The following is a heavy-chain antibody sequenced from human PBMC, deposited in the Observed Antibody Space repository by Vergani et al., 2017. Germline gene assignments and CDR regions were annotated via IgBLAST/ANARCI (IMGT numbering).Heavy chain of an antibody. CDR2: IYYSGST. D-gene: IGHD6-19*01. J-gene: IGHJ4*02. V-gene: IGHV4-30-2*03. Sequence: QLQLQESGSGLVKPSQTLSLTCAVSGGSISSGGYSWSWIRQPPGKGLEWIGSIYYSGSTYYNPSLKSRVTISVDTSKNQFSLKLSSVTAADTAVYYCARIYSSGWYHYFDYWGQGTLVTVSS. CDR1: GGSISSGGYS. CDR3: ARIYSSGWYHYFDY.